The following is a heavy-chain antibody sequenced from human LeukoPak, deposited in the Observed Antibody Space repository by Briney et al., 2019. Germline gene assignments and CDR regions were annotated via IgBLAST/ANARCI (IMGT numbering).Heavy chain of an antibody. Sequence: ASVKVSCKASGYTFTGYYMHWVRQAPGHGLEWMGRINPNSGGTNYAQKFQGRVTMTRDTSTSTVYMELSSLRSEDTAVYYCARDYGWGSRGYFDYWGQGTLVTVSS. CDR3: ARDYGWGSRGYFDY. J-gene: IGHJ4*02. D-gene: IGHD3-10*01. V-gene: IGHV1-2*06. CDR1: GYTFTGYY. CDR2: INPNSGGT.